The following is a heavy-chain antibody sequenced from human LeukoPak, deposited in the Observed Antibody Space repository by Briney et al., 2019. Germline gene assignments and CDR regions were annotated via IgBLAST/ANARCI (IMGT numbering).Heavy chain of an antibody. D-gene: IGHD3-22*01. Sequence: SETLSLTCTVSGGSISSYYWSWIRQPPGKGLEWIGYIYYSGSTNYNPSLKSRVTISVDTSKNQFSLKLSSVTAGDTAVYYCARDPGAYDSSGYYQGYYMDVWGKGTTVTVSS. CDR2: IYYSGST. CDR1: GGSISSYY. CDR3: ARDPGAYDSSGYYQGYYMDV. V-gene: IGHV4-59*01. J-gene: IGHJ6*03.